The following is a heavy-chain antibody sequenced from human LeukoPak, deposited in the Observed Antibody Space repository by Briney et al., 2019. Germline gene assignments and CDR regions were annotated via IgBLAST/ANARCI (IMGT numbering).Heavy chain of an antibody. CDR2: INPHSGDT. CDR1: GYSFTGYY. Sequence: ASVKVSCKASGYSFTGYYMHWVRQAPGQGLEWMGWINPHSGDTGYAQKFQGRVTKTRDMSITTTYMELTRLRSDDTAFYYCARWDGYSSSPDYWGQGSLVTVSS. D-gene: IGHD6-13*01. CDR3: ARWDGYSSSPDY. V-gene: IGHV1-2*02. J-gene: IGHJ4*02.